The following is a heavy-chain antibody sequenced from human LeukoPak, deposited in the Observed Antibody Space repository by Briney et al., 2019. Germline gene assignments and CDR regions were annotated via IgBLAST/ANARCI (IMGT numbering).Heavy chain of an antibody. CDR1: GGSISSYY. Sequence: SETLSLTCTVSGGSISSYYWSWIRQPPGKGLERIGYIYYSGSTNYNPSLKSRVTISVDTSKNQFSLKLSSVTAADTAVYYCARDVGNRYCSGGSCDYYYYYGMDVWGQGTTVTVSS. J-gene: IGHJ6*02. CDR2: IYYSGST. D-gene: IGHD2-15*01. CDR3: ARDVGNRYCSGGSCDYYYYYGMDV. V-gene: IGHV4-59*01.